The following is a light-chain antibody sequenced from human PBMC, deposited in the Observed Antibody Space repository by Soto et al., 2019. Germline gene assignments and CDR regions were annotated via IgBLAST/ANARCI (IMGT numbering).Light chain of an antibody. V-gene: IGKV1-39*01. CDR3: QQSYSTSV. CDR1: QTVSRY. CDR2: AAS. J-gene: IGKJ2*01. Sequence: DIQMTQSPSSLSASVGDRVTITCRASQTVSRYLNWYQQKRGKAPKLLIYAASRLQTGVPSRFSGGGSGTDFTLTITSLHPEDFATYYCQQSYSTSVFGRGTMLEIK.